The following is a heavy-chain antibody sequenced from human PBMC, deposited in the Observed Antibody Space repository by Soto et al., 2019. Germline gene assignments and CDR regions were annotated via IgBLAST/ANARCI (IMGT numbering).Heavy chain of an antibody. V-gene: IGHV4-31*03. CDR2: IYYSGST. CDR1: GGSISSGGYY. J-gene: IGHJ5*02. CDR3: ARAYYDRSGYAVDP. Sequence: SETLSLTCTVSGGSISSGGYYWSWIRQHPGKGLEWIGYIYYSGSTYYNPSLKSRVTISVDTSKNQFSLKLSSVTAADTAVYYCARAYYDRSGYAVDPWGQGTLVTVSS. D-gene: IGHD3-22*01.